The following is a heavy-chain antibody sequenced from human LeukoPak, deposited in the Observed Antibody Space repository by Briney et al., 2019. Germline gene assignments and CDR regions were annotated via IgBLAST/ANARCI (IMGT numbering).Heavy chain of an antibody. V-gene: IGHV4-59*04. D-gene: IGHD6-6*01. CDR2: INYSGST. CDR3: VRYSSSSGWFDP. Sequence: SETLSLTCTVSGGSISNYYWSWIRQPPGKGLEWIGIINYSGSTYYDPSLESRVTISVDTSKNQCSLNLSSVTAADTAVYYCVRYSSSSGWFDPWGQGTLVTVSS. CDR1: GGSISNYY. J-gene: IGHJ5*02.